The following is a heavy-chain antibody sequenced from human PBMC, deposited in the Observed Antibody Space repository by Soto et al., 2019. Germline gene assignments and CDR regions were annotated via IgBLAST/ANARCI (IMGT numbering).Heavy chain of an antibody. CDR2: ISYSADKT. D-gene: IGHD1-7*01. CDR1: GFTFNTYV. V-gene: IGHV3-23*01. CDR3: ARRARTATTNWGAFDV. J-gene: IGHJ3*01. Sequence: EVQLLESGGGLVQPGGSLRLSCAASGFTFNTYVMNWVRQAPGKGLEWVSTISYSADKTHYADSVKGRFTISRDNSMDTLFRQMNSLRADDAAVYYCARRARTATTNWGAFDVWGQGTMVTVSS.